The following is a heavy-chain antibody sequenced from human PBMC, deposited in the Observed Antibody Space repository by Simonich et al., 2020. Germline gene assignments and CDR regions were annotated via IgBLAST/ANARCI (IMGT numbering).Heavy chain of an antibody. D-gene: IGHD7-27*01. CDR1: GFTFSSYA. CDR3: AREDLTGDAFDI. Sequence: QVQLVESGGGVVQPGRSLRLSCAASGFTFSSYAMHWVGQAPGKGLRWVAVISYEGSNKYYADSVKGRFTIARDNSKNTLYLQMNSLRAEDTAVYYCAREDLTGDAFDIWGQGTMVTVSS. V-gene: IGHV3-30*07. J-gene: IGHJ3*02. CDR2: ISYEGSNK.